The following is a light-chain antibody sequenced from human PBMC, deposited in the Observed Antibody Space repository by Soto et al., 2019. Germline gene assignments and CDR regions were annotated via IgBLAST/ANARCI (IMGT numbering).Light chain of an antibody. J-gene: IGLJ1*01. CDR3: ASFRSGTILV. V-gene: IGLV2-14*01. Sequence: ALTQPASVSGSPGQSVTISCTGPRSDIGDSNFISWYQHSPGKAPRLLIYQVNNRPSGVPGRFSGSKAGNTASLPISGLLDDDEADYFCASFRSGTILVFGSGTKVTVL. CDR2: QVN. CDR1: RSDIGDSNF.